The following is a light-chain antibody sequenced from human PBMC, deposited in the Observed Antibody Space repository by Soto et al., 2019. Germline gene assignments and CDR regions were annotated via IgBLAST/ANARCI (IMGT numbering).Light chain of an antibody. V-gene: IGKV3-20*01. Sequence: IVVTQSPCTLSLSTGERASLSCRASQSVSSNYLAWYQQIPGQAPRLLIYGASNRTTGIPDRFSGSGSGTDFTLSISRLEPEDFAVYYCQQYGTSPRTFGQGTKVDIK. CDR1: QSVSSNY. J-gene: IGKJ1*01. CDR3: QQYGTSPRT. CDR2: GAS.